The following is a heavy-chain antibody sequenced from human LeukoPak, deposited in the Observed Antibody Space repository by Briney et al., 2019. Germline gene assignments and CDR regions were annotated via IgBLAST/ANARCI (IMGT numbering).Heavy chain of an antibody. CDR1: GFTFSDYY. V-gene: IGHV3-11*04. CDR3: AREDYGDYGWFDP. Sequence: GGSLRLSCAASGFTFSDYYMSWIRQAPGKGLEWVSYISSSGNTIYYADSVKGRFTISRDNSKNTLYLQMNSLRAEDTAVYYCAREDYGDYGWFDPWGQGTLVTVSS. CDR2: ISSSGNTI. D-gene: IGHD4-17*01. J-gene: IGHJ5*02.